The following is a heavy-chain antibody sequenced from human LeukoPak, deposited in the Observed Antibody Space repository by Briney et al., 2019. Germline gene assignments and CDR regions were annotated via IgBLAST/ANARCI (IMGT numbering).Heavy chain of an antibody. CDR1: GFTFSSYA. CDR3: AKPGPRRRLFVEYFQH. CDR2: ISGSGGST. D-gene: IGHD1-14*01. Sequence: PGGSLRLSCAASGFTFSSYAMSWVRQAPGKGLEWVSAISGSGGSTYYADSVKGRFTISRDNSKNTLYLQMNSLRAEDTAVYCCAKPGPRRRLFVEYFQHWGQGTLVTVSS. V-gene: IGHV3-23*01. J-gene: IGHJ1*01.